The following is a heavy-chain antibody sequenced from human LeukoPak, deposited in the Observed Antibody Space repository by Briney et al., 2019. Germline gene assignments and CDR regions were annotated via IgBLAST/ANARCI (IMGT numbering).Heavy chain of an antibody. J-gene: IGHJ5*02. CDR3: ARDEGDYCSSTSCLYNWFDP. Sequence: SVKVSCKASGGTFSSYAISWVRQAPGQGLEWMGGIIPIFGTANYAQKFQGRVTITADKSTSTAYMELSSLRSEDTAVYYCARDEGDYCSSTSCLYNWFDPWGQGTLVTVSS. D-gene: IGHD2-2*01. CDR1: GGTFSSYA. CDR2: IIPIFGTA. V-gene: IGHV1-69*06.